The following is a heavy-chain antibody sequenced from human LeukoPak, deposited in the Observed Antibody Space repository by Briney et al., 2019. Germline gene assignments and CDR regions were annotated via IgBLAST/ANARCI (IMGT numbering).Heavy chain of an antibody. D-gene: IGHD1-1*01. CDR1: VDSISNW. CDR3: ARDMDMTGTRGFAD. Sequence: SETLSLTCAVSVDSISNWWSWVRQPPGKGLECQSGRTNYNPSLKSRVFISGDNSKNQFTLNLRSVTAADTAGYYCARDMDMTGTRGFADWRQGTLVTVSS. V-gene: IGHV4-4*02. CDR2: QSGRT. J-gene: IGHJ1*01.